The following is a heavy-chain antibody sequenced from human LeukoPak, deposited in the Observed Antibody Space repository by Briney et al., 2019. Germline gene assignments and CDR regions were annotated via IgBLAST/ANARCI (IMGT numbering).Heavy chain of an antibody. CDR3: ARGGGYEDFDY. CDR2: IYYSGST. J-gene: IGHJ4*02. V-gene: IGHV4-59*01. CDR1: GGSISSYH. Sequence: SETLSLTCTVSGGSISSYHWSWIRQPPGKGLEWIGYIYYSGSTNYNPSLKSRVTISVDTSKNQFSLKLSSVTAADTAVYYCARGGGYEDFDYWGQGTLVTVSS. D-gene: IGHD5-12*01.